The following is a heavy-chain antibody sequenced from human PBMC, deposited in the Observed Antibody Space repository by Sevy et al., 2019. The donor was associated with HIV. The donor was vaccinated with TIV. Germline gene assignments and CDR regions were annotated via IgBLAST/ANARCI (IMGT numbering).Heavy chain of an antibody. J-gene: IGHJ6*02. CDR1: GFAFSNYYA. D-gene: IGHD4-17*01. Sequence: GGSLRLSCAASGFAFSNYYAMHWVRQAPGKGLEWVALISYDGSDKYYADSVKGRFTICRDNFKNTLLLQMNSLTTEDTAVYYCARPRANYVDHYFFYAMDVWGQGTTVTVSS. CDR3: ARPRANYVDHYFFYAMDV. CDR2: ISYDGSDK. V-gene: IGHV3-30-3*01.